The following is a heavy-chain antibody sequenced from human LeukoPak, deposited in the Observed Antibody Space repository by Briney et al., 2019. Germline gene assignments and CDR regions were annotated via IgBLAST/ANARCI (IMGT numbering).Heavy chain of an antibody. Sequence: PSETLSLTCTVSGGSISSYYWSWIRQPPGKGLEWIGYIYYSGSTNYNPSLKSRVTISVDTSKNQFSLKLSSVTAADTAVYYCARGMVALSLETNWFDPWGQGTLVTVSS. D-gene: IGHD2-2*01. V-gene: IGHV4-59*12. CDR2: IYYSGST. CDR3: ARGMVALSLETNWFDP. CDR1: GGSISSYY. J-gene: IGHJ5*02.